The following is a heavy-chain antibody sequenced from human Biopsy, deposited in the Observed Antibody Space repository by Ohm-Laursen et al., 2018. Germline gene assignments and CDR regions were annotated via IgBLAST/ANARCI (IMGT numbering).Heavy chain of an antibody. CDR3: ARDTRWSPYSMDV. CDR2: ISGGGTI. D-gene: IGHD4-23*01. Sequence: SRRLSCTASGFSFSDYHMRWICQAPGRGLEWVSYISGGGTIYYGDSMKGQVTISRDNAKNSLYLQMHSLRAEDTAVYYCARDTRWSPYSMDVWGQGTTVTVSS. CDR1: GFSFSDYH. V-gene: IGHV3-11*01. J-gene: IGHJ6*02.